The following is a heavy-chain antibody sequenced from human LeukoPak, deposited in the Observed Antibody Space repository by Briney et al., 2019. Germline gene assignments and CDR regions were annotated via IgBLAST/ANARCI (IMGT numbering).Heavy chain of an antibody. D-gene: IGHD1-7*01. Sequence: GGSLRLSCAASGFTFSSSAMGWVCQAPGKGLYWVSAISGSGTGTYYADSVKGRFTISRDNSKNTLYLQMNSLRAGDTAVYYCAKEGGTGTRFDYWGQGTLVTVSS. CDR3: AKEGGTGTRFDY. J-gene: IGHJ4*02. CDR1: GFTFSSSA. V-gene: IGHV3-23*01. CDR2: ISGSGTGT.